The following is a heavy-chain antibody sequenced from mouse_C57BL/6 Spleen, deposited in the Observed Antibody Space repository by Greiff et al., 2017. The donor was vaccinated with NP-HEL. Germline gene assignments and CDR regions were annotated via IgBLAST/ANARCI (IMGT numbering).Heavy chain of an antibody. CDR2: IDPETGGT. CDR3: ARDGYEGYFDY. CDR1: GYTFTDYE. V-gene: IGHV1-15*01. J-gene: IGHJ2*01. D-gene: IGHD2-2*01. Sequence: VQLQQSGAELVRPGASVTLSCKASGYTFTDYEMHWVKQTPVHGLEWIGAIDPETGGTAYNQKFKGKAILTADKSSSTAYMELRSLTSEDSAVYYCARDGYEGYFDYWGQGTTLTVSS.